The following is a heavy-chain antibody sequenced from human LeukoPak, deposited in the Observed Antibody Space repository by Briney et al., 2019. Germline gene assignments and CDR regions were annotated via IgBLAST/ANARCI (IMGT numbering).Heavy chain of an antibody. Sequence: GGSLRLSCAASGFTFSSYSMNWVRQAPGKGLEWVSSISSSSSYIYYADSVKGRFTISRDNAKHSLYLQMDSLRAEDTAVYYCARGGSSGWWAFDIWGQGTMVTVSS. CDR2: ISSSSSYI. V-gene: IGHV3-21*01. J-gene: IGHJ3*02. CDR3: ARGGSSGWWAFDI. CDR1: GFTFSSYS. D-gene: IGHD6-19*01.